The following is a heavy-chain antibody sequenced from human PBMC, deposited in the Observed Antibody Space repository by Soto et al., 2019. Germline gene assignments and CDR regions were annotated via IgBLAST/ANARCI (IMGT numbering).Heavy chain of an antibody. CDR2: IYNTGST. CDR1: GVSISSYY. V-gene: IGHV4-59*12. Sequence: SETLSLTCTVSGVSISSYYWSWIRPPPGKALEWIGYIYNTGSTNYNPSLKGRVTISIDSSKNQFSLKLTSVTAADTAVYYCAMVPAAPNWVYYFGMDVWGQGTTVTVSS. J-gene: IGHJ6*02. D-gene: IGHD2-2*01. CDR3: AMVPAAPNWVYYFGMDV.